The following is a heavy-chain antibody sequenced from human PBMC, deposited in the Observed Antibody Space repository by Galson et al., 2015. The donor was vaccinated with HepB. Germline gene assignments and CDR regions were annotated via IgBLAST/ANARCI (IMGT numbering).Heavy chain of an antibody. V-gene: IGHV3-21*01. J-gene: IGHJ6*02. CDR2: ISSSSSYI. D-gene: IGHD2-2*01. CDR3: ARDGCSSTSCYYYGMDV. Sequence: SLRLSCAASGFTFRSYSMNWVRLAPGKGLEWVSSISSSSSYIYYADSVKGRFTISRDNAKNSLYLQMNSLRAEDTAVYYCARDGCSSTSCYYYGMDVWGQGTTVTVSS. CDR1: GFTFRSYS.